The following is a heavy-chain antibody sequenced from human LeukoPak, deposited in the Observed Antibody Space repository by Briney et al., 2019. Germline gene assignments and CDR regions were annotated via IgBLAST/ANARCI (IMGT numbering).Heavy chain of an antibody. D-gene: IGHD3-22*01. CDR2: IYYSGST. CDR3: ARDGVSTYYYDSSGYYGIWDWFDP. Sequence: SETLSLTCTVSGGSISSGGYYWSWIRQHPGKGLEWIGYIYYSGSTYYNPSLKSRVTISVDTSKNQFSLKLSSVTAADTAVYYCARDGVSTYYYDSSGYYGIWDWFDPWGQGTLVTVSS. J-gene: IGHJ5*02. V-gene: IGHV4-31*03. CDR1: GGSISSGGYY.